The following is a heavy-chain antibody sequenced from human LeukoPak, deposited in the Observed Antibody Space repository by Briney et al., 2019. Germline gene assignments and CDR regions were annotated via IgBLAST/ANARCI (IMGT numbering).Heavy chain of an antibody. CDR2: ISHSGST. CDR3: ARGTMTTVTYYFDY. V-gene: IGHV4-4*02. CDR1: GGSIDITNY. D-gene: IGHD4-17*01. Sequence: PSETLSLTCDVSGGSIDITNYWSWVRQAPGKGLEWIGEISHSGSTKYNPSLRSRVAMSVDTCKNQSSLTLSSVTAADTAVYYCARGTMTTVTYYFDYWGQGTLVTVSS. J-gene: IGHJ4*02.